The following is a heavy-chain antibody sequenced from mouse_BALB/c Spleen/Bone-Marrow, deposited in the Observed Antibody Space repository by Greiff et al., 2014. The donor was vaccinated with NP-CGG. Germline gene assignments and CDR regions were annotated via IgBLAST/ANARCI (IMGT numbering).Heavy chain of an antibody. Sequence: VQRVESGPGLVAPSQSLSITCTVSGFSLTNYGVHWVRQPPGKGLEWLGVIWADGSTNYNSAIMSRLSISKDNSKSQVFFKMNSLQTDDTAMYYCARITTATGAMDYWGQGTSVTVSS. CDR1: GFSLTNYG. D-gene: IGHD1-2*01. CDR2: IWADGST. CDR3: ARITTATGAMDY. V-gene: IGHV2-9*02. J-gene: IGHJ4*01.